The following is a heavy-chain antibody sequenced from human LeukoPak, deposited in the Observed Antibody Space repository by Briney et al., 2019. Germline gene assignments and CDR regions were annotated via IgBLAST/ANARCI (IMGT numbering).Heavy chain of an antibody. CDR1: GGTFSSYA. J-gene: IGHJ5*02. D-gene: IGHD6-6*01. V-gene: IGHV1-2*02. Sequence: ASVKVSCKASGGTFSSYAISWVRQAPGQGLEWMGWINPNSGGTNYAQKFQGRVTMTRDTSISTAYMELSRLRSDDTAVYYCARPLKDSSSSNWFDPWGQGTLVTVSS. CDR3: ARPLKDSSSSNWFDP. CDR2: INPNSGGT.